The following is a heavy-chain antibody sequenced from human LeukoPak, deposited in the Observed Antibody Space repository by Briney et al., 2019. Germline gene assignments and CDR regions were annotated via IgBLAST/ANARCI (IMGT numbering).Heavy chain of an antibody. D-gene: IGHD1-26*01. V-gene: IGHV3-15*01. Sequence: GGSLRLSCAASGLTINNAWMGWVRQVPGKGLEWVGRIKSKTNGGTTNYAAPVKGRFTISRDESKNTLYLQMNRLKTEDTAVYYCTTDRGRTELPLFGSWGQGTLVTVSS. CDR3: TTDRGRTELPLFGS. CDR2: IKSKTNGGTT. CDR1: GLTINNAW. J-gene: IGHJ5*01.